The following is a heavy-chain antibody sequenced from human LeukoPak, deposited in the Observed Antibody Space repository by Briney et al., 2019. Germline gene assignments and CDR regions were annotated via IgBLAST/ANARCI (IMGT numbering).Heavy chain of an antibody. D-gene: IGHD2-2*01. V-gene: IGHV1-69*13. CDR3: ARPAAGNDAFDI. J-gene: IGHJ3*02. Sequence: SVKVSCKASGGTFSSYAISWVRQAPGQGLEWMGGIIPIFGTANYAQKFQGRVTITADESTSTAYMELSSLRSEDTAVYYCARPAAGNDAFDIWGQGTMVTVSS. CDR2: IIPIFGTA. CDR1: GGTFSSYA.